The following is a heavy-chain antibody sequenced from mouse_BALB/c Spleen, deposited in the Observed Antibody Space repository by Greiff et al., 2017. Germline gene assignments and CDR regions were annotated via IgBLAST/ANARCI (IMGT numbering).Heavy chain of an antibody. J-gene: IGHJ3*01. V-gene: IGHV1-69*02. CDR3: TRGYYYGSEWFAY. CDR2: IYPSDSYT. D-gene: IGHD1-1*01. CDR1: GYTFTSYW. Sequence: VQLQQPGAELVRPGASVKLSCKASGYTFTSYWINWVKQRPGQGLEWIGNIYPSDSYTNYNQKFKDKATLTVDKSSSTAYMQLSSPTSEDSAVYYCTRGYYYGSEWFAYWGQGTLVTVSA.